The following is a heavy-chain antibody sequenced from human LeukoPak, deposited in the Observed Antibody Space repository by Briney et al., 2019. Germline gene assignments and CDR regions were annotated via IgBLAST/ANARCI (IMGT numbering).Heavy chain of an antibody. V-gene: IGHV1-69*06. J-gene: IGHJ4*02. CDR3: AKEDVSSSGWY. CDR2: IIPIFGTA. CDR1: GGTFNSYA. D-gene: IGHD6-19*01. Sequence: SVKVSCKASGGTFNSYAISWVRQAPGQGLEWMGGIIPIFGTANYAQKFQGRVTITADKSTSTAYMELSSLRSEDTAVYYCAKEDVSSSGWYWGQGTLVTVSS.